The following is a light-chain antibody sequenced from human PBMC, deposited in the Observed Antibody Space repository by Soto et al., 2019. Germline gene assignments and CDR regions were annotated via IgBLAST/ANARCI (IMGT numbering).Light chain of an antibody. J-gene: IGKJ5*01. CDR1: QSISSY. CDR2: DAS. Sequence: ETVLTQSPATLSLSPGERATLSCRAGQSISSYLAWYQQKPGQAPRLLIYDASNRATGIPARFSGSGSGTDFTLTISSLEPEDFAVYYCQQRSNWPPITFGQGTRLEI. V-gene: IGKV3-11*01. CDR3: QQRSNWPPIT.